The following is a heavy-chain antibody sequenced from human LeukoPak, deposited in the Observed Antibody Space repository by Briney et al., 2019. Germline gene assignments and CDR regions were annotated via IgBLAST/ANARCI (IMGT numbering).Heavy chain of an antibody. J-gene: IGHJ3*02. Sequence: PGGSLRLSCAASGFTFDDYAMHWVRQAPGKGLEWVSGIRWNGGSICYADSVKGRFTISRDNAKHSLYLQMNSLSGEDMALYYCAKGQEQWLFDAFDIWGQGTMVTVSS. CDR1: GFTFDDYA. CDR2: IRWNGGSI. CDR3: AKGQEQWLFDAFDI. D-gene: IGHD6-19*01. V-gene: IGHV3-9*03.